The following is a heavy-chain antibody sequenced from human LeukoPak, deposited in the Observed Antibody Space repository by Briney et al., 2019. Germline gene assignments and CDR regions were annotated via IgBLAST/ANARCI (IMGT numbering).Heavy chain of an antibody. CDR1: GFTFSSYW. J-gene: IGHJ4*02. Sequence: GGSLRLSCAASGFTFSSYWMHWGRQTPGKGLVWVSRISDDGNTTNYADSVKGRFTISRDNAKNTLYLQMNSLRAEDTAVYYCAITGGYFDYWGQGTLVTVSS. CDR2: ISDDGNTT. V-gene: IGHV3-74*01. D-gene: IGHD1-26*01. CDR3: AITGGYFDY.